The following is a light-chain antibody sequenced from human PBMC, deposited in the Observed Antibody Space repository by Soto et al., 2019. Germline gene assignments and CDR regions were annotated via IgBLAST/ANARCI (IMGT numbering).Light chain of an antibody. Sequence: DGQMNQSPSSLSASVRDRVTITCQASQDSSNHLGWYQQRPGKAPKLLIYEASNLETGGPSRCRGNGSVTAFTFSISSLQPGGISTYHCQQYADVPFTFCDGTKLEI. CDR2: EAS. CDR1: QDSSNH. V-gene: IGKV1-33*01. CDR3: QQYADVPFT. J-gene: IGKJ2*01.